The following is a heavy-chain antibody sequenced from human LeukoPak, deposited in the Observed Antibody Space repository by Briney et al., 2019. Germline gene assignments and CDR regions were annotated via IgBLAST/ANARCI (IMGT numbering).Heavy chain of an antibody. CDR1: GFTFSSSA. D-gene: IGHD1-26*01. CDR3: AKVGGGSYDLGYYGMDV. CDR2: IGSSSSYV. J-gene: IGHJ6*02. V-gene: IGHV3-23*01. Sequence: GSLRLSCAASGFTFSSSAMSWVRQVPGKGLEWVSSIGSSSSYVYYADSVKGRFTISRDNSKNTLYLQMNSLRAEDTAVYYCAKVGGGSYDLGYYGMDVWGQGTTVTVSS.